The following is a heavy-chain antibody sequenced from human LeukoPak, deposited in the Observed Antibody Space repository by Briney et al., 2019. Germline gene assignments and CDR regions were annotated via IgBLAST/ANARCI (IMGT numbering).Heavy chain of an antibody. CDR2: ISSSSSSI. CDR3: AKSGYNRFDY. Sequence: GGSLRLSCAASGFSFSVYSMNWVRQAPGKGLEWVSYISSSSSSISYADSVKGRFTISRDNSKNTLYLQMNSLRAEDTAVYYCAKSGYNRFDYWGQGTLVTVSS. CDR1: GFSFSVYS. V-gene: IGHV3-48*01. D-gene: IGHD5-24*01. J-gene: IGHJ4*02.